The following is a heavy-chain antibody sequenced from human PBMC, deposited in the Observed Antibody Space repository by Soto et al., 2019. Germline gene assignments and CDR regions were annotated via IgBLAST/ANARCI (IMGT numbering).Heavy chain of an antibody. CDR1: GFDFSSYW. V-gene: IGHV3-7*01. Sequence: PGGSLRLSCAASGFDFSSYWMSWVRQAPGKGLEWVANIKQDGSDKYYVDSVKGRFTISRDNAKNSLYLQMNSLRAEETAVYYCARVFPGTGWPYHYYGMDVWGQGTTVTVS. D-gene: IGHD6-19*01. CDR3: ARVFPGTGWPYHYYGMDV. J-gene: IGHJ6*02. CDR2: IKQDGSDK.